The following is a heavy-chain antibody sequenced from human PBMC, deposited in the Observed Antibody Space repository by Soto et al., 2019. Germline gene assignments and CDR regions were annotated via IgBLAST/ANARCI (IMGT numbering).Heavy chain of an antibody. J-gene: IGHJ4*02. CDR2: NNVYNGDT. CDR1: GYTFTSHG. Sequence: QVQLVQSGAEVKKPGAAMKVSCKDAGYTFTSHGISWVRQAPGQELAWMGWNNVYNGDTNYAWKFQGRVSMTADSSTNTAYLELRSLRSDDTAVYYCARDALGGPLLATIHVDQWGQGTLV. D-gene: IGHD5-12*01. V-gene: IGHV1-18*04. CDR3: ARDALGGPLLATIHVDQ.